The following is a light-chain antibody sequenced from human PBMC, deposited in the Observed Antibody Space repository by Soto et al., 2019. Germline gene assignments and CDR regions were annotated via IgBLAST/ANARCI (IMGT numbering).Light chain of an antibody. CDR2: GAS. CDR3: QQYQNWPKT. CDR1: QYVSTN. J-gene: IGKJ1*01. Sequence: IVMTQSPATLSVSPGESATLSCRASQYVSTNLAWYQQKPGQAPRLLIFGASTRATGIPAGFSGSGSGTEFTLTISSLQYEDFAVYYCQQYQNWPKTFGQGTKVDIK. V-gene: IGKV3-15*01.